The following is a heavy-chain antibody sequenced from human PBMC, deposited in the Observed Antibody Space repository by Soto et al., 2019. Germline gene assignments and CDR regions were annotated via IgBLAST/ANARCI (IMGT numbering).Heavy chain of an antibody. CDR1: GFTFGDYA. CDR3: TRVIVVVVAATPFDY. Sequence: GGSLRLSCTASGFTFGDYAMSWFRQAPGKGLEWVGFIRSKAYGGTTEYAASVKGRFTISRDDSKSIAYLQMNSLKTEDTAVYYCTRVIVVVVAATPFDYWGQGTLVTVSS. D-gene: IGHD2-15*01. CDR2: IRSKAYGGTT. J-gene: IGHJ4*02. V-gene: IGHV3-49*03.